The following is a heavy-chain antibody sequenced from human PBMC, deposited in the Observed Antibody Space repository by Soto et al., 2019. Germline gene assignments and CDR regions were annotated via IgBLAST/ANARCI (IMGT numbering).Heavy chain of an antibody. CDR1: GYTFTSYG. D-gene: IGHD3-10*01. Sequence: ASVKVSCKASGYTFTSYGISWVRQAPGQGLEWMGWISAYNGNTNYAQKLQGRVTMTTDTSTSTAYMELRSLRSDDTAVYYCARAGGSSMVRGVIIHNYYYYYGMDVWGQGTTVTVSS. V-gene: IGHV1-18*01. CDR2: ISAYNGNT. J-gene: IGHJ6*02. CDR3: ARAGGSSMVRGVIIHNYYYYYGMDV.